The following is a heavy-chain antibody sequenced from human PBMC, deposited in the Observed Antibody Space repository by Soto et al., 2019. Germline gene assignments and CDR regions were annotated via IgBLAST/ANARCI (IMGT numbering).Heavy chain of an antibody. CDR1: GGSFSSDH. D-gene: IGHD2-2*01. V-gene: IGHV4-59*01. Sequence: SETLSLTCNVSGGSFSSDHWGWIRQPPGKGLEWIGKINNSGITNYNPSLKSRATISVDMSKNQFSLKLTSVTAADTAVYYCARDRPWDCSSSNYCYYYGLDVWGQGTTVTVSS. CDR2: INNSGIT. J-gene: IGHJ6*02. CDR3: ARDRPWDCSSSNYCYYYGLDV.